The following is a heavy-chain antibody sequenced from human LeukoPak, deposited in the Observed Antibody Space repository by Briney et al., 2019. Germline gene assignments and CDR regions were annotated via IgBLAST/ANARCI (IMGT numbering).Heavy chain of an antibody. J-gene: IGHJ4*02. D-gene: IGHD3-10*01. Sequence: GGSLRRSCAASGFTFSSITMGWVRQAPGKGLKWGSTICGSGERTYYADSVKVRFTISRDNSKNTLFLHMNSVRAEDTAVYSCAKGYYGSGSYGWFDYWGRGTLVTVST. CDR2: ICGSGERT. V-gene: IGHV3-23*01. CDR1: GFTFSSIT. CDR3: AKGYYGSGSYGWFDY.